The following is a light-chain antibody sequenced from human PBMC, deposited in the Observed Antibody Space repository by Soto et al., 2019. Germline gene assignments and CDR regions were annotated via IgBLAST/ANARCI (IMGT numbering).Light chain of an antibody. V-gene: IGLV2-14*01. Sequence: QSALTQPASVSGSPGQSITISCTGTSSDVGAYNYVSWYQQYPGKAPKLIIYEVSNRPSGVSNRFSGSKSGNTASLTISGLQAEDEADYYCNSYTTSRILGVFGGGTKVTVL. CDR1: SSDVGAYNY. CDR3: NSYTTSRILGV. CDR2: EVS. J-gene: IGLJ2*01.